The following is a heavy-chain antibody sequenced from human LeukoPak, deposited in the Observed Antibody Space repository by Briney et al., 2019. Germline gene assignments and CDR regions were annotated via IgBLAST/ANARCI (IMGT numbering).Heavy chain of an antibody. J-gene: IGHJ4*02. D-gene: IGHD1-1*01. CDR1: GGSISSSSYY. CDR2: IYHSGNT. V-gene: IGHV4-39*07. CDR3: TRELAGTTVED. Sequence: SETLSLTCTVSGGSISSSSYYWGWIRQPPGKGLEWIGNIYHSGNTYYNSSLKSRVTISVDTSKNQFSLTLTSVTAADTALYYCTRELAGTTVEDWGQGTLVTVSS.